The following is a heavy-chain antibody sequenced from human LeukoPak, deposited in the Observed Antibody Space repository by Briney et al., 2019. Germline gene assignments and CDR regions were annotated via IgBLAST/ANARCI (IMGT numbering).Heavy chain of an antibody. D-gene: IGHD5-18*01. Sequence: PGGSLRLSCAASEFTFSTYGMHWVRQAPGRGLEWVAVIWYDGSTKNYADSVKGRFTISRDNSKSTLFLQMNSLRAEDTAVYYCTASYSYPYWGQGTLVTVSS. V-gene: IGHV3-33*01. J-gene: IGHJ4*02. CDR2: IWYDGSTK. CDR1: EFTFSTYG. CDR3: TASYSYPY.